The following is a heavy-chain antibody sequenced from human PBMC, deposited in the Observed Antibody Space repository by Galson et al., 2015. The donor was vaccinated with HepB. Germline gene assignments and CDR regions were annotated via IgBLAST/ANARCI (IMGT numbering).Heavy chain of an antibody. CDR1: GFTFSSYS. D-gene: IGHD3-22*01. CDR2: ISSSSSYI. V-gene: IGHV3-21*01. CDR3: ARGRVVVTKNWFNP. J-gene: IGHJ5*02. Sequence: SLRLSCAASGFTFSSYSMNWVRQAPGKGLEWVSSISSSSSYIYYADSVKGRFTISRDNAKNSLYLQMNSLRAEDTAVYYCARGRVVVTKNWFNPWGQGTLVTVSS.